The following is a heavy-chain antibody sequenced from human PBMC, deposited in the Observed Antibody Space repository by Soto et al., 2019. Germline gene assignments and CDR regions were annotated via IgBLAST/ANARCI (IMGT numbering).Heavy chain of an antibody. CDR3: AKVPSPDYYDSSGYWDNWYFDL. CDR2: IYSGGST. CDR1: GFTVSSNY. Sequence: PGGSLRLSCAASGFTVSSNYMSWVRQAPGKGLEWVSVIYSGGSTYYADSVKGRFTISRDNSKNTLYLQMNSLRAEDTAVYYCAKVPSPDYYDSSGYWDNWYFDLWGRGTLVTVSS. V-gene: IGHV3-66*01. J-gene: IGHJ2*01. D-gene: IGHD3-22*01.